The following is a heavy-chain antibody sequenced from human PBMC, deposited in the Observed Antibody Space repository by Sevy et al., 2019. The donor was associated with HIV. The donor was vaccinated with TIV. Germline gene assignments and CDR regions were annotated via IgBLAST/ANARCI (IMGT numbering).Heavy chain of an antibody. CDR1: GFTFSSYW. Sequence: GGSLRLSCAASGFTFSSYWMSWVRQAPGKGLEWVANIKQDGSEKYYVDSVKGRFTISRDNAKNSLYLQMNSLRAEDTAVYYCARDIYIVDANVTIFGVVMVGYYYGMDVWGQGTTVTVSS. V-gene: IGHV3-7*03. CDR2: IKQDGSEK. J-gene: IGHJ6*02. CDR3: ARDIYIVDANVTIFGVVMVGYYYGMDV. D-gene: IGHD3-3*01.